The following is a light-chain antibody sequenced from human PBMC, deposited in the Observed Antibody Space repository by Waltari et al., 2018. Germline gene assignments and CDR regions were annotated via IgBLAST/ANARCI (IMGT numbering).Light chain of an antibody. J-gene: IGKJ5*01. CDR2: QAS. V-gene: IGKV1-5*03. CDR1: QSVSKW. CDR3: QNYNSDLGVT. Sequence: DIQITQSPSTLSASVGDRVTITCRASQSVSKWLAWYQQKPGKVPKLLFYQASILEDGVPSRFGGSGAGPECTLTITSLQPDDFATYYCQNYNSDLGVTFGQGTRLEIK.